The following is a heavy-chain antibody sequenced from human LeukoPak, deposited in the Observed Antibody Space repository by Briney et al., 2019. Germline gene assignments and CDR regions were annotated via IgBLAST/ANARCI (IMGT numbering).Heavy chain of an antibody. Sequence: GGSLRLSCAASGFTFSSYAMSWVRQAPGKGLEWVSAISGSGGSTYYADSVKGRFTISRDNSKNALYLQMNSLRAEDTAVYYCARARGSGSYSSTYYGLDVWGQGTTVTVSS. J-gene: IGHJ6*02. D-gene: IGHD1-26*01. CDR3: ARARGSGSYSSTYYGLDV. CDR1: GFTFSSYA. V-gene: IGHV3-23*01. CDR2: ISGSGGST.